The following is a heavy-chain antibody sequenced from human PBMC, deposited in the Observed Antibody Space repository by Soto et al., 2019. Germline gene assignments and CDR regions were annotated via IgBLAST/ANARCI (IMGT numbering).Heavy chain of an antibody. CDR2: ISFDGSSK. CDR3: AKSGLVGATWVDY. D-gene: IGHD1-26*01. J-gene: IGHJ4*02. Sequence: QVQLVESGGGVVQPGRSLRLYCAASGFTFSSYGMHWVRQAPGKGLEWVAVISFDGSSKYYADSVKVRFTISRDNSKSTLYLQMNSLRAEDTAVYYCAKSGLVGATWVDYWGQGTLVTVSS. CDR1: GFTFSSYG. V-gene: IGHV3-30*18.